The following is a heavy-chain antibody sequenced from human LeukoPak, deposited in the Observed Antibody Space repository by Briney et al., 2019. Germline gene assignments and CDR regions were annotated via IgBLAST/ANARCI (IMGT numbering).Heavy chain of an antibody. CDR1: GFTFSSYG. CDR3: AKGALEWLLGIDY. J-gene: IGHJ4*02. D-gene: IGHD3-3*01. CDR2: ISYEGSNK. Sequence: PGGSLRLSCAASGFTFSSYGMHWARQAPGKGLEWVAFISYEGSNKYYADSVKGRFTISRDNSKNTLYLQMNSLRAEDTAVYYCAKGALEWLLGIDYWGQGTLVTVS. V-gene: IGHV3-30*18.